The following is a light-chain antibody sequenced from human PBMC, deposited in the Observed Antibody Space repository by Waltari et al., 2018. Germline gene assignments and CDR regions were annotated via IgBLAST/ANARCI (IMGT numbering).Light chain of an antibody. Sequence: SSELTQDPTVSVALGQTVRITCQGDSLRSFYARWYQQKPRQAPLLVIYGKNNRPAGIPDRFSGSSSGDTAFLTITGAQAEDEADYHCNSRDTSADRLVIFGGGTKLTVL. CDR1: SLRSFY. J-gene: IGLJ2*01. CDR3: NSRDTSADRLVI. V-gene: IGLV3-19*01. CDR2: GKN.